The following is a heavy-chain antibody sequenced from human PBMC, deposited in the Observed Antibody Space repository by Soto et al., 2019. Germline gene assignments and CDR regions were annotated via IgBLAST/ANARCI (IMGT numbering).Heavy chain of an antibody. J-gene: IGHJ3*02. CDR2: INAGNGDT. CDR1: GYTFTSYP. D-gene: IGHD5-12*01. V-gene: IGHV1-3*01. Sequence: QVQLVQSGAEVKKPGASVKVSCKASGYTFTSYPMHWVRQAPGQGLEWMGWINAGNGDTKYSQKLQGRVTMTTDTSTSTAYMELRSLRSDDTAVYYCAREKGRDGYNLDAFDIWGQGTMVTVSS. CDR3: AREKGRDGYNLDAFDI.